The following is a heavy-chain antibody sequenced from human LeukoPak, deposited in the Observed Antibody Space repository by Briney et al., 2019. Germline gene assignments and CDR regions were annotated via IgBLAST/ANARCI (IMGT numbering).Heavy chain of an antibody. D-gene: IGHD4-11*01. J-gene: IGHJ6*03. CDR1: GFTFSTYG. Sequence: AGGSLRLSCATPGFTFSTYGMHWVRQAPGKGLGSVSRINSDGSSTSYEDSVKGRFTISRGNAKNTLYLQMNSLRAEDTAVYYCARGVPKTSYYYYYMDVWGKGTTVTVSS. CDR3: ARGVPKTSYYYYYMDV. V-gene: IGHV3-74*01. CDR2: INSDGSST.